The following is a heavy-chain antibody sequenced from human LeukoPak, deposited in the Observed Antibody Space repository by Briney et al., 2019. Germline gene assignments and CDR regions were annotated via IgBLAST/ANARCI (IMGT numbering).Heavy chain of an antibody. CDR1: GYTFTGYY. J-gene: IGHJ4*02. CDR3: TRGGFGSGWEFDC. D-gene: IGHD6-19*01. V-gene: IGHV1-2*02. Sequence: ASVTVSCKASGYTFTGYYMHWVRQAHGQGLEWMGWINPNSGGTSYAQKFQGRVTMTRDTSISTAYMDLTSLRFDDTAMYYCTRGGFGSGWEFDCWGQGTLVSVSS. CDR2: INPNSGGT.